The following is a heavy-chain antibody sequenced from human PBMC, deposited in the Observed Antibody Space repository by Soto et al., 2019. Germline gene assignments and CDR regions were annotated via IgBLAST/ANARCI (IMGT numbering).Heavy chain of an antibody. Sequence: EVQLLESGGHLVHPGGSLRLSCAASGFIFSNYAMSWVRQAPGKGLEWVSFISGSGSTTYYADSVKGRFTISRGNSKNMLYVQMNSLRAEDAAVYYCVREASSTGLHLDHWGRGTLVTVS. J-gene: IGHJ4*02. V-gene: IGHV3-23*01. D-gene: IGHD6-6*01. CDR1: GFIFSNYA. CDR3: VREASSTGLHLDH. CDR2: ISGSGSTT.